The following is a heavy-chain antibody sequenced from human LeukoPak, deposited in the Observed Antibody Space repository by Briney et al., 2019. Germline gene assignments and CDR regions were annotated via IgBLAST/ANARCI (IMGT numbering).Heavy chain of an antibody. D-gene: IGHD2-21*01. J-gene: IGHJ3*02. Sequence: PSETLSLTCTVSGGSISSYYWSWIRQPPGKGLEWIGYIYYSGSTNYNPSLKSRVTISVDTSKNQFSLKLSSVTAADTAVYYCASHKPIVVPVLGAFDIWGQGTMVTVSS. CDR3: ASHKPIVVPVLGAFDI. V-gene: IGHV4-59*01. CDR2: IYYSGST. CDR1: GGSISSYY.